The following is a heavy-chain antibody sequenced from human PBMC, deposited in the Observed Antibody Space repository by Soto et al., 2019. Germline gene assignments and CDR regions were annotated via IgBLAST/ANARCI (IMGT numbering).Heavy chain of an antibody. V-gene: IGHV3-7*03. CDR2: ISQDGNVK. J-gene: IGHJ4*02. D-gene: IGHD2-8*02. Sequence: EVLLVESGGGLVQPGGSLRLSCATSGFTFNTYWMTWVRQAPGKGLEWVASISQDGNVKDYVESLQDRFTIYRDDVKKSAYLQMNTMRVEDTAVYYCVGSTGWIFDHWGQGTLVTVSS. CDR1: GFTFNTYW. CDR3: VGSTGWIFDH.